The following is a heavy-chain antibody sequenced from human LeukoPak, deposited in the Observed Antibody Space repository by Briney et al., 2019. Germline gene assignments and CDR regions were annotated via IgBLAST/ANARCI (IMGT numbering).Heavy chain of an antibody. CDR1: GGSISSSSYY. D-gene: IGHD6-13*01. J-gene: IGHJ4*02. CDR3: ARHGDSSSWYLTPFDY. Sequence: SETLSLTCTVSGGSISSSSYYWGWIRQPPWKGLEWIGGIYYSGSTYYNPSLKSRVTISVDTSKNQFSLKLSSVTAADTAVYYCARHGDSSSWYLTPFDYWGQGTLVTVSS. CDR2: IYYSGST. V-gene: IGHV4-39*01.